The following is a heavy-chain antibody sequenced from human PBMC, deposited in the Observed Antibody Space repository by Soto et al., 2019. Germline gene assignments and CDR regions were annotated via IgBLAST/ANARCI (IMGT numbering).Heavy chain of an antibody. V-gene: IGHV3-48*02. CDR2: ISSGSSTI. D-gene: IGHD4-17*01. CDR1: GFTFSTCN. Sequence: GGSLRLSCAASGFTFSTCNMNWVRQAPGKGLEWVSYISSGSSTIHYADSMKGRFTISRDNSKNTLYLEMNSLRDEDAAVYYCAAYGDYGIYWGQGTLVTVSS. CDR3: AAYGDYGIY. J-gene: IGHJ4*02.